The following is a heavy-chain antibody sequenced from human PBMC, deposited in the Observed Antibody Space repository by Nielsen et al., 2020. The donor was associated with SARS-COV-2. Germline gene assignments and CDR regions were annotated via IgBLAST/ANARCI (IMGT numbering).Heavy chain of an antibody. V-gene: IGHV4-34*01. CDR3: ARHRVSGYDILTGYYKDNWFDP. Sequence: WIRQPPGKGLEWIGEINHSGSTNYNPSLKSRVTISVDTSKNQFSLKLSSVTAADTAVYYCARHRVSGYDILTGYYKDNWFDPWGQGTLVTVSS. D-gene: IGHD3-9*01. CDR2: INHSGST. J-gene: IGHJ5*02.